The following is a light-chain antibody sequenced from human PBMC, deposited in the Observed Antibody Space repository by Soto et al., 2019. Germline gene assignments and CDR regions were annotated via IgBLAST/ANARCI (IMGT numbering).Light chain of an antibody. Sequence: DIQMTQTPSSLSASVGDRVTITCRASQSISSYLNWYQQKPGKAPKLLIYAASSLQSGVPSRFSGSGSGTDFTLTISSLQPEDFATYYCQQSYSTPSIAFGQGTRREI. J-gene: IGKJ5*01. V-gene: IGKV1-39*01. CDR2: AAS. CDR1: QSISSY. CDR3: QQSYSTPSIA.